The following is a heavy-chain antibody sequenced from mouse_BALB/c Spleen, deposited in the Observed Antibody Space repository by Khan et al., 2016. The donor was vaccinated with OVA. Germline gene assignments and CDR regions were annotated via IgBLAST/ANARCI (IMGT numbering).Heavy chain of an antibody. CDR2: INTYTGEP. CDR3: ARVGYAGTMDY. CDR1: GYTFTNNG. J-gene: IGHJ4*01. D-gene: IGHD2-14*01. Sequence: QIQLVQSGPELKKPGETVKISCKASGYTFTNNGMNWVKQNPGKGLKWMGWINTYTGEPTYVDDFKGRFAFSLETSATTAYLQIHNLKNEDTATYFCARVGYAGTMDYWGQGTSVTVSS. V-gene: IGHV9-3-1*01.